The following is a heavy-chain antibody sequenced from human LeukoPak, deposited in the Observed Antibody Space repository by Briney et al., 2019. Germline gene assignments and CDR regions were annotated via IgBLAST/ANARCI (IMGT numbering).Heavy chain of an antibody. D-gene: IGHD3-3*01. CDR1: GFTFSDTW. Sequence: GGSLRLSCAASGFTFSDTWMHWVRQAPGEGLVWVSRICSDGSDTRYAESVKGRFTISRDNAKNSLYLQMNSLRAEDTAVYYCARDRNTDFWSGYYTNYFDYWGQGTLVTVSS. V-gene: IGHV3-74*01. J-gene: IGHJ4*02. CDR2: ICSDGSDT. CDR3: ARDRNTDFWSGYYTNYFDY.